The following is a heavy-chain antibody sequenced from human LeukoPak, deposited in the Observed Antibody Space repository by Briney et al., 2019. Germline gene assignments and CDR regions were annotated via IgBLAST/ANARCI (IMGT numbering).Heavy chain of an antibody. CDR2: ISAYNGNT. D-gene: IGHD3-10*01. J-gene: IGHJ6*04. Sequence: ASVKVSCKASGYTFTGYGISWVRQAPGQGLEWMGWISAYNGNTNYAQKLQGRVTMTTDTSTSTAYMELRSLRSDDTAVYYCARMVRGVVISVHHSEMDVWGKGTTVTVSS. V-gene: IGHV1-18*01. CDR1: GYTFTGYG. CDR3: ARMVRGVVISVHHSEMDV.